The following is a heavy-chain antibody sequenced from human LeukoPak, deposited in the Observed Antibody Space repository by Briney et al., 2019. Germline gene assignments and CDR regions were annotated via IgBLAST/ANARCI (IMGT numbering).Heavy chain of an antibody. D-gene: IGHD5-24*01. Sequence: VASVKVSCKMFGGTFSDCGITWLRQAPGQGLEWVGRIIPLFGTTKSAQGFQDRVTLSADKSTNTAYMELSSLRSEDTAVYYCARARGMATIKAPPYYYMDVWGKGTTVTVSS. V-gene: IGHV1-69*06. CDR2: IIPLFGTT. J-gene: IGHJ6*03. CDR1: GGTFSDCG. CDR3: ARARGMATIKAPPYYYMDV.